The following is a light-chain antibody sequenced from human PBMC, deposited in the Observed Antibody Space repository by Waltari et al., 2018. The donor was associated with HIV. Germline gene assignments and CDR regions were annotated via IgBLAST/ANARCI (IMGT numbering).Light chain of an antibody. CDR2: DAS. J-gene: IGKJ3*01. V-gene: IGKV1-33*01. Sequence: DIRMTQSPSSLSASIGDTVTITCQASQDITNYLNWYQQKPGKAPKLLIYDASNLQTGVPSRFSGSGSGTDFTFTISSLQSEDIATYYCQQYDNLPYTFGHGTTVEIK. CDR1: QDITNY. CDR3: QQYDNLPYT.